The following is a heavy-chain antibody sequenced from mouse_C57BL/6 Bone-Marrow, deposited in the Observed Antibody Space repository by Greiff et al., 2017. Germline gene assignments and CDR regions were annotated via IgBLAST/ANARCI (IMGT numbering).Heavy chain of an antibody. CDR3: ASEEDIYYYGSRAGRFAY. J-gene: IGHJ3*01. V-gene: IGHV3-6*01. D-gene: IGHD1-1*01. Sequence: EVKVEESGPGLVKPSQSLSLTCSVTGYSITSGSYWNWIRQFPGNKLEWMGYISYDGSNNYNPSLKNRISITRDTSRNQFFLKLNSVTTEDTATYYCASEEDIYYYGSRAGRFAYWGQGTLVTVSA. CDR1: GYSITSGSY. CDR2: ISYDGSN.